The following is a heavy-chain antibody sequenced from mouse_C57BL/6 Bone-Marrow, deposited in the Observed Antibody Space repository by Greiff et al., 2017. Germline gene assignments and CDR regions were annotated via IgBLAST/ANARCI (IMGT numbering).Heavy chain of an antibody. CDR3: ARSYDYDDYTMDY. Sequence: FQLQQPGAELVKPGASVKLSCKASGSTFTNYWMHWVQQRPGQGLEWIGMMHPNGGSPDYNEKFKSEATLSVDKSSRTAYMELSSLTSEDSAVYYCARSYDYDDYTMDYWGQGTSVTVSS. J-gene: IGHJ4*01. CDR1: GSTFTNYW. CDR2: MHPNGGSP. D-gene: IGHD2-4*01. V-gene: IGHV1-64*01.